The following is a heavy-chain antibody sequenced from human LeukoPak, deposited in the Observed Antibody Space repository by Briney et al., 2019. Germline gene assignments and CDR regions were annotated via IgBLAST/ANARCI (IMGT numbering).Heavy chain of an antibody. J-gene: IGHJ4*02. Sequence: GGSLRLSCAASGFTFSSYGMHWVRQAPGKGLEWLAVIWYDGSNKYYADSVKGRFTISRDNSKNTLYLQMNSLRAEDTSVYYCARDLRAPPGYWGQGTLVTVSS. CDR1: GFTFSSYG. D-gene: IGHD7-27*01. V-gene: IGHV3-33*01. CDR2: IWYDGSNK. CDR3: ARDLRAPPGY.